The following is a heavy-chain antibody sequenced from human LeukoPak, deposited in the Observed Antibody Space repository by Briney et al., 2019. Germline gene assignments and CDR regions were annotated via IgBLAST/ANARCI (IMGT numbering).Heavy chain of an antibody. V-gene: IGHV4-34*01. D-gene: IGHD4-23*01. CDR3: ARSDARDDDYGGNSGDY. CDR1: GGSFSGYY. Sequence: SETLSLTCAVYGGSFSGYYWSWIPQPPGKGVEWIGEINHSGSTNYNPSLKSRVTISVDTSKNQFSLMLSSMTAADTAVYYCARSDARDDDYGGNSGDYSGQGTLVTVSS. J-gene: IGHJ4*02. CDR2: INHSGST.